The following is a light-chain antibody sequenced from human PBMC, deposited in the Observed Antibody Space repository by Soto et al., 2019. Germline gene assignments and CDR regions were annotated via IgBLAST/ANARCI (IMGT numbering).Light chain of an antibody. J-gene: IGKJ1*01. CDR2: GVS. CDR1: QSLRSRY. CDR3: QQYDTTPRT. Sequence: DTVLTQSPDTLSLSPGEGATLSCRASQSLRSRYLAWYQQKPGQAPRLLIYGVSTRATGIPDRFSGSGSGTDFTLTISRLEPEDFAVYYCQQYDTTPRTFGQGTKVDI. V-gene: IGKV3-20*01.